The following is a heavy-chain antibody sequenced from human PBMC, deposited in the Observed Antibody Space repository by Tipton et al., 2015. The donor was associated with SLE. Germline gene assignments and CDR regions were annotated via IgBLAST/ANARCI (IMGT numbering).Heavy chain of an antibody. CDR1: GFTVSKSY. D-gene: IGHD5-18*01. J-gene: IGHJ4*02. CDR3: ARGGYVSFDV. V-gene: IGHV3-53*01. Sequence: GSLRLSCVVSGFTVSKSYMSWVRQAPGKGLEWVSSIYSGGDTYYRDSVRGRFTISRDTSTNTLYLQMNSLRPEDTALYFCARGGYVSFDVWGQGNLVTVSS. CDR2: IYSGGDT.